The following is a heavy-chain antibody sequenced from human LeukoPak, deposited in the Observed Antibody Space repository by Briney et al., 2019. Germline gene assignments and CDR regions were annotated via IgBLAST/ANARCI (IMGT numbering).Heavy chain of an antibody. J-gene: IGHJ6*04. CDR1: GFTFSTYE. D-gene: IGHD3-10*02. V-gene: IGHV3-48*03. CDR2: ISSSGSYI. Sequence: GGSLRLSCSASGFTFSTYEMNWGRQAPGKGLEWVSSISSSGSYIYYTDSVKGRFTISRDNAKNSLYLQMNSLRAEDTAVYYCAELGITMIGGVWGKGTTVTISS. CDR3: AELGITMIGGV.